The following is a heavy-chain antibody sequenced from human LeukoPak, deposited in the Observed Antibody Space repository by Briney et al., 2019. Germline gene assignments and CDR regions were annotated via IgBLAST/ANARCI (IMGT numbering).Heavy chain of an antibody. CDR1: GFTFSSYW. D-gene: IGHD6-19*01. Sequence: GGSLRLSCAASGFTFSSYWMSWVRQAPGKGLAWVANIKEDGSDKYYVDSVKGRFTISRDNAKNSLYLQMNSLRAEDTAVYYCARASAVAGTREYWGQGTLVTVSS. V-gene: IGHV3-7*01. J-gene: IGHJ4*02. CDR2: IKEDGSDK. CDR3: ARASAVAGTREY.